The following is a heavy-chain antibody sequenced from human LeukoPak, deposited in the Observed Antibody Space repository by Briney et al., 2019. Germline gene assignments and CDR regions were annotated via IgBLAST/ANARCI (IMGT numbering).Heavy chain of an antibody. CDR3: ARERNEAAALLVPLYYFDY. CDR1: GYTFTGYY. V-gene: IGHV1-2*02. CDR2: INPNSGGT. Sequence: ASVKVSCKASGYTFTGYYMYWVRQAPGQGLEWMGWINPNSGGTNYAQKFQGRVTMTRDTSISTAYMELSRLRSDDTAVYYCARERNEAAALLVPLYYFDYWGQGTLVTVSS. J-gene: IGHJ4*02. D-gene: IGHD6-13*01.